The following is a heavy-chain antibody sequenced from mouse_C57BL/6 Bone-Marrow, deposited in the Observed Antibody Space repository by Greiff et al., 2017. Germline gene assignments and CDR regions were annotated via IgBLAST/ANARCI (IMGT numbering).Heavy chain of an antibody. J-gene: IGHJ3*01. V-gene: IGHV5-4*01. D-gene: IGHD2-10*01. Sequence: EVQGVESGGGLVKPGGSLKLSCAASGFTFSSSALSWVRQTPEKRLEWVATISDGGSYTYYPDNVKGRFTISRDNAKNNLYLQMSHLKSEDTAMYYCARAYLWFAYGGQGTLVTVSA. CDR3: ARAYLWFAY. CDR1: GFTFSSSA. CDR2: ISDGGSYT.